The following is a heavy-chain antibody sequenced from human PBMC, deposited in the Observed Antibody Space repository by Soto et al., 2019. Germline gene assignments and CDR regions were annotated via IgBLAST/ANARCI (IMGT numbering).Heavy chain of an antibody. CDR3: ARHRITMVRGGRSYGMDV. J-gene: IGHJ6*02. V-gene: IGHV5-51*01. D-gene: IGHD3-10*01. CDR2: IYPGDSDT. Sequence: PGESLKISCKGSGYIFTSYWIGWVRQMRGKGLEWMGIIYPGDSDTRYSPSFQGQVTISADKSISTAYLQWSSLKASDTAMYYCARHRITMVRGGRSYGMDVWGQGTTVTVS. CDR1: GYIFTSYW.